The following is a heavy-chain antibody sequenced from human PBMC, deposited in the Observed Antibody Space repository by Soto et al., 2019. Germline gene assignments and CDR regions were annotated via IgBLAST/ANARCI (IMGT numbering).Heavy chain of an antibody. V-gene: IGHV3-48*03. CDR1: GLTFSSYE. CDR2: ISSSGSSI. CDR3: ATIHYDSTLYGPADY. D-gene: IGHD3-22*01. Sequence: GGSLRLSCGASGLTFSSYEMNWVRQAPGKGLEWVSYISSSGSSIYYADSVKGRFTISRDNAKNSLYLQMDSLRAEDTAVYYCATIHYDSTLYGPADYWGQGTLVTVSS. J-gene: IGHJ4*02.